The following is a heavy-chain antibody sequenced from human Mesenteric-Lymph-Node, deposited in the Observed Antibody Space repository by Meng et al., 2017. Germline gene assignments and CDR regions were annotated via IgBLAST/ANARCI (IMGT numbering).Heavy chain of an antibody. CDR2: IYYSGRT. D-gene: IGHD5-12*01. CDR3: ARYLSYSGVDY. J-gene: IGHJ4*02. V-gene: IGHV4-39*07. Sequence: SETLSLTCTVSGGSISRTTYYWGWIRQPPGKGLEWSGSIYYSGRTYYTPSLKSRVTISVDTSKNQFSLKLSSVTAADTAVYFCARYLSYSGVDYWGQGALVTVSS. CDR1: GGSISRTTYY.